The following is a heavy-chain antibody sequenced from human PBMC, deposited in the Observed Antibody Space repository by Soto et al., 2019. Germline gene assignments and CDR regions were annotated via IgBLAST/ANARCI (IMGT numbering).Heavy chain of an antibody. J-gene: IGHJ3*02. V-gene: IGHV1-18*01. D-gene: IGHD3-3*01. Sequence: ASVKVSCKASGYTFTSYGISWVRQAPGQGLEWMGWISAYNGNTNYAQKLQGRVTMTTDTSTSTAYMELRSLRSDDTAVYYCARVTIFGVVTHAAFDIWGQGTMVTVSS. CDR1: GYTFTSYG. CDR2: ISAYNGNT. CDR3: ARVTIFGVVTHAAFDI.